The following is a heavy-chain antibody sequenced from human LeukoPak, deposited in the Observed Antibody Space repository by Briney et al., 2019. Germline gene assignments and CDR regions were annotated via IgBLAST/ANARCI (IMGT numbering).Heavy chain of an antibody. J-gene: IGHJ6*04. D-gene: IGHD6-13*01. V-gene: IGHV1-18*04. CDR1: GYTFTGYY. CDR2: ISAYNGNI. Sequence: ASVKVSCKASGYTFTGYYMHWVRQAPGQGLEWMGWISAYNGNINYAQKLQGRVTMTTDTSTSTAYMELRSLRSDDTAVYYCARSDGSRWNYYYYGIDVWGKGTTVTVSS. CDR3: ARSDGSRWNYYYYGIDV.